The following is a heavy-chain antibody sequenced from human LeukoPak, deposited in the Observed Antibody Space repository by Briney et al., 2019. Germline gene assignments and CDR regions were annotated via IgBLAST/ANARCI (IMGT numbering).Heavy chain of an antibody. J-gene: IGHJ4*02. Sequence: VASVKVSCKASGYTFTSYGISWVRQAPGQGLEWMGIINPSGGSTSYAQKFQGRVTMTRDTSTSTVYMELSSLRSEDTAVYYCARVPFAAAGRSPYDYWGQGTLVTVSS. D-gene: IGHD6-13*01. CDR3: ARVPFAAAGRSPYDY. CDR1: GYTFTSYG. CDR2: INPSGGST. V-gene: IGHV1-46*01.